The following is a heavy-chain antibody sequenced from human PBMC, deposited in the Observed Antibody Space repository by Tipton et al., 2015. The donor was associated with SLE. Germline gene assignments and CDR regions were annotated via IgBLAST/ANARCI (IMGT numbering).Heavy chain of an antibody. CDR1: GFTFSSYW. D-gene: IGHD6-13*01. CDR3: APAGYSDTFDY. Sequence: SLRLSCAASGFTFSSYWMSWVRQAPGKGLEWVANIKQDGSETYYVDSVKGRFTISRDNAKNSLYLQMDSLRAEDTAVYYCAPAGYSDTFDYWGQGTLVTVSS. J-gene: IGHJ4*02. CDR2: IKQDGSET. V-gene: IGHV3-7*01.